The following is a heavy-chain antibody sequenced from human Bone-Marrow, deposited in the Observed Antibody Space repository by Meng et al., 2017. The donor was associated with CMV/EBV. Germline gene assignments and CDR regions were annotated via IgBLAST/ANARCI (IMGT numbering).Heavy chain of an antibody. CDR1: GITCSNYV. CDR2: ISYDGSNK. J-gene: IGHJ6*02. V-gene: IGHV3-30*04. Sequence: GEFLKISWASSGITCSNYVSHWVRQAPGKGMEWVAVISYDGSNKYYADSVKGRFTIARDNSKNTLYLQMNSLRAEDTVVYYCAKGGGIADRPSDPSDYSYYYGMDVWGQGTTVTVSS. CDR3: AKGGGIADRPSDPSDYSYYYGMDV. D-gene: IGHD6-6*01.